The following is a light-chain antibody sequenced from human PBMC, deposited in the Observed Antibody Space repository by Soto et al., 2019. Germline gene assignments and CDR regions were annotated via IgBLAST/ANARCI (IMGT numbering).Light chain of an antibody. Sequence: DIQMTQSPSSLSTSVGDRVTITCRASQGISNYLAGYQQKPGKVPKLLIYAASTLQSGVPSRFSGSGSGTDFTLTISSLQHEDVATYYCQKYNSTPWTFGQGNKVEIK. J-gene: IGKJ1*01. V-gene: IGKV1-27*01. CDR2: AAS. CDR1: QGISNY. CDR3: QKYNSTPWT.